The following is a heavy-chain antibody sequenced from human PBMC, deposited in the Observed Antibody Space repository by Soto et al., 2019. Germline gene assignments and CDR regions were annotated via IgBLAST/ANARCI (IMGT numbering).Heavy chain of an antibody. CDR1: GGTFSSYA. CDR3: ASRGYYDRGLDY. CDR2: IIPIFGTA. J-gene: IGHJ4*02. D-gene: IGHD3-22*01. Sequence: QVQLVQSGAEVKKPGSTVKVSCKASGGTFSSYAISWVRQAPGQGLEWMGGIIPIFGTANYAQKFQGRVTITADESTSTAYMELSSLISEDTSVYYCASRGYYDRGLDYWGQETLVTVSS. V-gene: IGHV1-69*01.